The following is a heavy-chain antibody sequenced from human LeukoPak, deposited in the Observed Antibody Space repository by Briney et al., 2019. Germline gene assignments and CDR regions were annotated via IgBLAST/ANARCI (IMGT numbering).Heavy chain of an antibody. CDR1: GYTFTSYY. J-gene: IGHJ3*02. V-gene: IGHV1-46*01. CDR3: VTLDYGDYEGAFDI. Sequence: ASVKVSCKASGYTFTSYYMHWVRQAPGQGLEWMGIINPSGGSTSYAQKFQGRVTMTRDTSTGTVYMELSSLRSEDTAVYYCVTLDYGDYEGAFDIWGQGTMVTVSS. CDR2: INPSGGST. D-gene: IGHD4-17*01.